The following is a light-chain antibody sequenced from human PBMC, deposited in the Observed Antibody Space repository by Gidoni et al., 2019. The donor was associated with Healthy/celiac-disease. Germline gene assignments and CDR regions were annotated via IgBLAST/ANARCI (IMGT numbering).Light chain of an antibody. V-gene: IGLV1-51*01. CDR1: SSNIGNNY. Sequence: APGQKVTISCSGSSSNIGNNYVSWYQQLPGTAPKLLIYDNNKRPSGIPDRFSGSKSGTSATLGITGLQTGDEADYYCGTWDSSLSAWVFGGGTKLTV. CDR3: GTWDSSLSAWV. CDR2: DNN. J-gene: IGLJ3*02.